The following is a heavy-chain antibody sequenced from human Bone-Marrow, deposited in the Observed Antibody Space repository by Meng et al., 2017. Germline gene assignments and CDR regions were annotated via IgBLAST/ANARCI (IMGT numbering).Heavy chain of an antibody. J-gene: IGHJ3*02. CDR1: GFTFGSYA. V-gene: IGHV3-23*01. Sequence: GESLKISCAASGFTFGSYAMSWVRQPPGKGLEWISAISGSGGSTYYADSVKGRFTISRDNSKNTLYLQMNSLRAEDTAVDYCARVLEWELRLNALDIWGQGTMVTVSS. CDR3: ARVLEWELRLNALDI. D-gene: IGHD1-26*01. CDR2: ISGSGGST.